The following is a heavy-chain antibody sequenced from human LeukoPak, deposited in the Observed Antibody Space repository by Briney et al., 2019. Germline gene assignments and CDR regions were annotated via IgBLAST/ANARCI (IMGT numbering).Heavy chain of an antibody. J-gene: IGHJ4*02. D-gene: IGHD5-12*01. V-gene: IGHV4-34*01. CDR1: GGSFSSYY. Sequence: PSETLSLTCAVYGGSFSSYYWSWIRQPPGKGLEWIGEINHSGSTNYNPSLKSRVTISVDTSKNQFSLKLSSVTAADTAVYYCARGARGYSGYDFDYWGQGTLVTVSS. CDR3: ARGARGYSGYDFDY. CDR2: INHSGST.